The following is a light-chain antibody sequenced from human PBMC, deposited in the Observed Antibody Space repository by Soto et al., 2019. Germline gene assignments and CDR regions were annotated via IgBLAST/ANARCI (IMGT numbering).Light chain of an antibody. CDR3: QQYNNWPPT. J-gene: IGKJ2*01. CDR1: QSLSSN. Sequence: EIVMTQSPATLSVSPGERVTLSCRASQSLSSNLAWYQQKPGQAPSLLIDAASTRTTGIPARFSGSGSGTEFTLTISSPQSEDFAVYYCQQYNNWPPTFGQGTKVDIK. V-gene: IGKV3-15*01. CDR2: AAS.